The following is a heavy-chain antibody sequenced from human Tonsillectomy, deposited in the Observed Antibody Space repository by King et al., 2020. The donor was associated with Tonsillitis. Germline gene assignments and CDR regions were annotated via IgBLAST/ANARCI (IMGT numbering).Heavy chain of an antibody. J-gene: IGHJ4*02. V-gene: IGHV3-21*01. Sequence: VQLVESGGGLVKPGGSLRLSCAASGFTFSSYSMNWVRQAPGKGLEWVSSISSSSSYIYYADSVKGRFTISRDNAKNSLYLQMNSLRAEDTAVYYCARVRVPRIAAAGTVLSYWGQGPLVTVSS. CDR3: ARVRVPRIAAAGTVLSY. CDR1: GFTFSSYS. CDR2: ISSSSSYI. D-gene: IGHD6-13*01.